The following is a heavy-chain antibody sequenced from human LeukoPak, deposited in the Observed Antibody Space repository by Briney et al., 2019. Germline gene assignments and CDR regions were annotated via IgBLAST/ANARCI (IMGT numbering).Heavy chain of an antibody. Sequence: GGSLRPSCAASGFIFSSYAMHWVRQAPGKGLEWVAVISYDGSNKYYADSVKGRFTISRDNSKNTLYLQMNSLRAEDTAVYYCAKDDRRSCSGGSCYTFDHWGQGTLVTVSS. CDR2: ISYDGSNK. J-gene: IGHJ4*02. V-gene: IGHV3-30-3*01. CDR3: AKDDRRSCSGGSCYTFDH. CDR1: GFIFSSYA. D-gene: IGHD2-15*01.